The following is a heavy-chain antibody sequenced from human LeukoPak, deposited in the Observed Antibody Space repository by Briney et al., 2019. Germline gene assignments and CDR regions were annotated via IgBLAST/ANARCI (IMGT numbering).Heavy chain of an antibody. Sequence: PGGSLRLSCAASGFTFSSYAMRWVRQAPGKGLEWVGVISYDGSNKYYADSVKGRLTISRDNSKNTLYLQMNSLRAEDTAVYYCARDRSGLLWFGELLRNYYYYGMDVWGQGTTVTVSS. CDR2: ISYDGSNK. CDR1: GFTFSSYA. CDR3: ARDRSGLLWFGELLRNYYYYGMDV. D-gene: IGHD3-10*01. V-gene: IGHV3-30-3*01. J-gene: IGHJ6*02.